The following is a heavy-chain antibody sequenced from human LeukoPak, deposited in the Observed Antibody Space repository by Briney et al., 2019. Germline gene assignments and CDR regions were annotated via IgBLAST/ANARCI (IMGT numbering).Heavy chain of an antibody. V-gene: IGHV1-18*04. Sequence: ASVKVSCNTSGYTFTSNGISWNRQTPGQWLERMGRISAYNGNTNYAQKLQGRVTMTTDTSTSTAYMEVRSLRSDGTAVYYCARDNVRFLEWLLLAYFDYWGQGTLVTVSS. D-gene: IGHD3-3*01. CDR1: GYTFTSNG. J-gene: IGHJ4*02. CDR2: ISAYNGNT. CDR3: ARDNVRFLEWLLLAYFDY.